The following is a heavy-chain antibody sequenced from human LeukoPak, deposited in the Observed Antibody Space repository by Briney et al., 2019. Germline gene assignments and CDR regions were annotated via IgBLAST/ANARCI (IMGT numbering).Heavy chain of an antibody. CDR1: GFTFSSYS. V-gene: IGHV3-21*01. Sequence: GGSLRLSCAASGFTFSSYSMNWVRQAPGKELEWVSSISSSSSYIYYADSVKGRFTISRDNAKNSLYLQMNSLRAEDTAVYYCARGLGYCSGGSCPRNTYFDYWGQGTLVTVSS. J-gene: IGHJ4*02. D-gene: IGHD2-15*01. CDR2: ISSSSSYI. CDR3: ARGLGYCSGGSCPRNTYFDY.